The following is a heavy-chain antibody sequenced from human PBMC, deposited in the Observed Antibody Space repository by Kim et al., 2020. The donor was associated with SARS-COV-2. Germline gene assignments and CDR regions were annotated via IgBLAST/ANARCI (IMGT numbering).Heavy chain of an antibody. V-gene: IGHV3-48*02. CDR1: GFTLSSYN. Sequence: GGSLRLSCAASGFTLSSYNMAWVRQAPGKGLELVSYISSSSSIYYADSVKGRFTISRDNAKKSLYLQMNSLRDEDTAVYYCASPVTRADGSGYKWGQGTL. J-gene: IGHJ4*02. D-gene: IGHD3-22*01. CDR3: ASPVTRADGSGYK. CDR2: ISSSSSI.